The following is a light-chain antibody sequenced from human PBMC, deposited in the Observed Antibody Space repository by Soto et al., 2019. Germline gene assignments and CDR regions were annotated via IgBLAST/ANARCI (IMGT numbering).Light chain of an antibody. CDR1: QNIASRY. CDR3: QQYYTSPPT. V-gene: IGKV3-20*01. Sequence: EIVLTQSPGTLSLSPGERATISCRASQNIASRYLAWYQHQPGQAPRLLIYRTFARAPGIPDRFSGGGSGTDFTLSISRLEREDFAVYYCQQYYTSPPTFGQGTRLDIK. J-gene: IGKJ5*01. CDR2: RTF.